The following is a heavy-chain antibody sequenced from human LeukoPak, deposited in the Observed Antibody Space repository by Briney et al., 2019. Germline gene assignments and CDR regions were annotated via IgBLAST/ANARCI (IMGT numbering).Heavy chain of an antibody. CDR1: GGSISSSNW. CDR2: ISHSGST. J-gene: IGHJ5*02. Sequence: SETLSLTCAVSGGSISSSNWWSWVRQPPGKGLEWIGEISHSGSTNYNPSLKSRVTISLDKSKNQFSLKLSSVTAADTAVYYCARASYGDYALDWFDPWGQGTLVTVSS. CDR3: ARASYGDYALDWFDP. D-gene: IGHD4-17*01. V-gene: IGHV4-4*02.